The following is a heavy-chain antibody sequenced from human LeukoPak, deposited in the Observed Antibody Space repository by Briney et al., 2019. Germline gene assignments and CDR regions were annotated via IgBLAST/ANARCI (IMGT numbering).Heavy chain of an antibody. V-gene: IGHV3-7*01. D-gene: IGHD2-2*02. Sequence: GGSLRFSCAASGFSIRTSWMSWVRQAPGKGLEWVANIKQDGSETDYVASVKGRFTISRDNAENSLYLQMNSLRGEDTAVYYCASGGYCNRFTCYSLRSWGQGTLVTVSS. CDR3: ASGGYCNRFTCYSLRS. CDR1: GFSIRTSW. J-gene: IGHJ4*02. CDR2: IKQDGSET.